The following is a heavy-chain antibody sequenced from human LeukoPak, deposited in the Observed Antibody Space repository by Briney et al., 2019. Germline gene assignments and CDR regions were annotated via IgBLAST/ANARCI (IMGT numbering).Heavy chain of an antibody. D-gene: IGHD2-2*01. J-gene: IGHJ4*02. CDR1: GFTFNNYS. CDR2: ISSSSSYI. Sequence: GGSLRLSCAASGFTFNNYSMNWVRQAPGKGLEWVSSISSSSSYIYYADSVKGRFTISRDSAKNSLYLQMNSLRAEDTAVYYCATGPNTSPFDYWGQGTLVTVSS. V-gene: IGHV3-21*01. CDR3: ATGPNTSPFDY.